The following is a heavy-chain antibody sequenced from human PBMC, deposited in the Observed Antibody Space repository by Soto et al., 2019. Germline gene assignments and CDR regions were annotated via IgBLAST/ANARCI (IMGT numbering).Heavy chain of an antibody. CDR3: AREGGVSGWYWGGDY. D-gene: IGHD6-19*01. J-gene: IGHJ4*02. V-gene: IGHV3-30-3*01. CDR2: ISYDGSNK. Sequence: GGSLRLSCAASGFTFSSFPMHWVRQAPGKGLERVALISYDGSNKYYADSVKGRFTISRDNSKITLYLQMNSLRAEDTALYYCAREGGVSGWYWGGDYWGQGTPVTVSS. CDR1: GFTFSSFP.